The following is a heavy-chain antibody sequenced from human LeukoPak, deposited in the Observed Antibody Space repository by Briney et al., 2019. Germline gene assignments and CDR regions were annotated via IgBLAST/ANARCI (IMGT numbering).Heavy chain of an antibody. CDR3: ARDSGSSGWDFDY. V-gene: IGHV1-2*02. J-gene: IGHJ4*02. Sequence: GASVKVSCKASEYSFTGYFMHWLRQAPGQGLEWMGWINPNTGGTNYAQKFQGRVTMTRDTSISTAYMELRRLTSDDTAVYYCARDSGSSGWDFDYWGQGTLVTVSS. CDR2: INPNTGGT. D-gene: IGHD6-6*01. CDR1: EYSFTGYF.